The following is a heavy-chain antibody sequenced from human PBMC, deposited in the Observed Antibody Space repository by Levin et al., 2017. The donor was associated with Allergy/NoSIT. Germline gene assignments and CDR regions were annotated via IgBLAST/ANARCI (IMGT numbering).Heavy chain of an antibody. CDR3: ARRGTRDYYYYMDV. D-gene: IGHD1-1*01. Sequence: GASVKVSCQGSGYSFTSYWIDWVRQMPGKGLEWMGIIYPGDSDTRYSPSFQGQVTISADKSISTAYLQWSSLKASDTAIYYCARRGTRDYYYYMDVWGKGTTVTVSS. V-gene: IGHV5-51*01. CDR1: GYSFTSYW. CDR2: IYPGDSDT. J-gene: IGHJ6*03.